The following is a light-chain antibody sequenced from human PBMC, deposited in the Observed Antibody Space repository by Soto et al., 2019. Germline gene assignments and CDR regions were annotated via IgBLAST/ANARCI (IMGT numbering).Light chain of an antibody. CDR1: SSDVGGSNY. Sequence: QSALTQPASVSGSPGQSITISCTGTSSDVGGSNYVSWYQQHPGKAPKLLIYDVSNRPSGASNRFSGSKSGNTASLTISGLQAEDEADYYCSSYTGSTTLHYVFGTGTKLTVL. J-gene: IGLJ1*01. V-gene: IGLV2-14*01. CDR3: SSYTGSTTLHYV. CDR2: DVS.